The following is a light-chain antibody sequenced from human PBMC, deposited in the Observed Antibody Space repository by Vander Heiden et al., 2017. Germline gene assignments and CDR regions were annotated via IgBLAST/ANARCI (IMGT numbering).Light chain of an antibody. V-gene: IGKV1-39*01. J-gene: IGKJ3*01. CDR2: AAS. CDR3: QQTYSTPYSA. Sequence: DIQMTQSPSSLSASVGDRVTITCRASQSISSYLNWYQQKPGKAPKLLIFAASSLQSGGPSRFSGSGSGTDFTLTISSLQPEDFAIYFCQQTYSTPYSAFGPGTKVDIK. CDR1: QSISSY.